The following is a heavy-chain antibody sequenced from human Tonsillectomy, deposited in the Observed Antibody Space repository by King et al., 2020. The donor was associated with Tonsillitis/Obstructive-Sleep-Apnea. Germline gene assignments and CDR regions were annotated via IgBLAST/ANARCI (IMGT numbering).Heavy chain of an antibody. Sequence: VQLVESGGGLIQPGGSLRLACAASGFTVSSDYMSWVRQAPGKGLEWVSVIYSNGRTYYPDSVKGRFTISRDNSKNTLYLQMNSLGAEDTAVYYCARMNLAVDWGQGTLVTVSS. CDR2: IYSNGRT. J-gene: IGHJ4*02. CDR1: GFTVSSDY. CDR3: ARMNLAVD. V-gene: IGHV3-53*01. D-gene: IGHD6-19*01.